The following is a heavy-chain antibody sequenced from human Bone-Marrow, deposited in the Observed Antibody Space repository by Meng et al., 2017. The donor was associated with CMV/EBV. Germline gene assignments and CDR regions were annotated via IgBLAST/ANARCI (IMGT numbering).Heavy chain of an antibody. CDR3: ARSMVLSDY. V-gene: IGHV3-30-3*01. D-gene: IGHD3-10*01. J-gene: IGHJ4*02. CDR1: GFIFGSYS. Sequence: GESLKISCVGSGFIFGSYSIHWVRQPPGKGLEWVAVMSYDGTEENYADSVKGRFTISRDNAKNTLYLQMNSLRAEDTAVYYCARSMVLSDYWGQGTLVTVSS. CDR2: MSYDGTEE.